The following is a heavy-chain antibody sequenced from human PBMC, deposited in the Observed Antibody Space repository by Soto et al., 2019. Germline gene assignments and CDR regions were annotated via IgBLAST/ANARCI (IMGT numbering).Heavy chain of an antibody. CDR1: GYTFTSYA. CDR3: AYYYDSSGYYVYAFDI. V-gene: IGHV1-3*01. D-gene: IGHD3-22*01. J-gene: IGHJ3*02. CDR2: INAGNGNT. Sequence: ASVKVSCKASGYTFTSYAMHWVRQAPGQRLEWMGWINAGNGNTKYSQKFQGRVTITRDTSASTAYMELSSLRSEDTAVYYCAYYYDSSGYYVYAFDIWGQGTMVTVSS.